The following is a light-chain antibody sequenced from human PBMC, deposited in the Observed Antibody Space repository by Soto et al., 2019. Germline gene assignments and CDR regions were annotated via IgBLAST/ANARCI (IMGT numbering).Light chain of an antibody. CDR1: LSISDW. CDR3: LQYSSHSWT. V-gene: IGKV1-5*01. J-gene: IGKJ1*01. Sequence: DIQMTQSPSTLSPSVGDRVTITCRASLSISDWFAWYQQKPGKAPKLLIFDASSLKSGVPSRFSGSGSGTEFTLTISGLQPDDVATYYCLQYSSHSWTFGQGTKV. CDR2: DAS.